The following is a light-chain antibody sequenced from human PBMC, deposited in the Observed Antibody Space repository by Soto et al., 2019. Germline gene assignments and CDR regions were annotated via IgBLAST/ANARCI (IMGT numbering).Light chain of an antibody. Sequence: EIVMTQSPATLSVPPGERATLSCRASQSVSTNLAWYQQKPGQAPRLLIYDASTRATGIPARFSGSGSGTEFTLTISSLQSEDFAVYYCQQYNSYSETFGQGTKVEIK. CDR3: QQYNSYSET. V-gene: IGKV3-15*01. J-gene: IGKJ1*01. CDR1: QSVSTN. CDR2: DAS.